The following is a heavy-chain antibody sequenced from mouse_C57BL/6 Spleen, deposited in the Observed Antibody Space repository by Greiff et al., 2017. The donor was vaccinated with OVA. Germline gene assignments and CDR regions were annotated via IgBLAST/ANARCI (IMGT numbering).Heavy chain of an antibody. D-gene: IGHD1-1*02. J-gene: IGHJ4*01. CDR2: IRSKSNNYAT. CDR1: GFSFNTYA. V-gene: IGHV10-1*01. Sequence: EADGGLVQPKGSLKLSCAASGFSFNTYAMNWVRQAPGKGLEWVARIRSKSNNYATYYADSVKDRFTISRDDSESMLYLQMNNLKTEDTAMYYCVRGGLWSPYAMDYWGQGTSVTVSS. CDR3: VRGGLWSPYAMDY.